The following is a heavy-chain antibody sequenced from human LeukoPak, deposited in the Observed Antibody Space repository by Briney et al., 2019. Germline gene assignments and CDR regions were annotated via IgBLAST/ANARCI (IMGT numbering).Heavy chain of an antibody. CDR1: GYTFTSYD. CDR3: ARDFDPSRSEKIDYYGSGRNWFDP. CDR2: MNPNSGNT. D-gene: IGHD3-10*01. V-gene: IGHV1-8*03. J-gene: IGHJ5*02. Sequence: SVTVSCKASGYTFTSYDINWVRQATRQGRDGMAFMNPNSGNTGYAQKFQGRVTITRNTSISTAYMDLSSLRSEDTAVYYCARDFDPSRSEKIDYYGSGRNWFDPWGQGTLVTVSS.